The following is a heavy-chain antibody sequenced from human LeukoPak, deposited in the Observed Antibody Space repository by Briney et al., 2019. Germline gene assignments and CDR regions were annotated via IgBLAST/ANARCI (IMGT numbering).Heavy chain of an antibody. Sequence: SETLSLTCAVYGGSFSGYYWSWIRQPPGKGLEWVGYVYYSESPNYNPSLKSRLTISVDTSKNQFSLKLTSVTPADTAVYYCALGAAFDSWGQGTMVTVSS. D-gene: IGHD3-16*01. CDR2: VYYSESP. J-gene: IGHJ3*02. CDR1: GGSFSGYY. V-gene: IGHV4-59*01. CDR3: ALGAAFDS.